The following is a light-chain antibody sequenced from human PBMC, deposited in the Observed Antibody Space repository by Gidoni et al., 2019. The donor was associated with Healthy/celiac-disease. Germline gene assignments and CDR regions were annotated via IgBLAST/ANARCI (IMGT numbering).Light chain of an antibody. CDR1: QSVLYSSNNENY. CDR2: WAS. V-gene: IGKV4-1*01. J-gene: IGKJ3*01. CDR3: QQYYSTPLT. Sequence: IVITQSPDTLVVFLGERSTINCKSSQSVLYSSNNENYLAWYQQKPGQPPRLLIYWASTRESGVPDRFSGSGSGTDFTLTISSLQAEDVAVYYCQQYYSTPLTFGPGTKVDIK.